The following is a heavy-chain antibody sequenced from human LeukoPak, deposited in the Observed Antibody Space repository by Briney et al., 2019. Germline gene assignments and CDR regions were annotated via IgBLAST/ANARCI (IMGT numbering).Heavy chain of an antibody. CDR3: ARSGAPTLDY. Sequence: GGSLRLSCAASGFTVSTNFMSWVRQAPGKGLVWVSRIDSDGSSTIYADSAKGRFTISRDNAKNTLYLQMNSLRAEDTAVYYCARSGAPTLDYWGQGTLVIVSS. J-gene: IGHJ4*02. CDR2: IDSDGSST. D-gene: IGHD2-15*01. CDR1: GFTVSTNF. V-gene: IGHV3-74*01.